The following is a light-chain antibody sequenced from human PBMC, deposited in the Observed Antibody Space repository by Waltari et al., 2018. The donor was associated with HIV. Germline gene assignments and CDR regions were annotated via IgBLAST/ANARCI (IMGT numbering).Light chain of an antibody. CDR1: TSYIGGSNN. J-gene: IGLJ2*01. CDR2: EVT. Sequence: STLTHPPSPSGSLGQSVTISCTGTTSYIGGSNNVSWYQQHPGKAPKLIMTEVTKRPSGVPDRFSGSKSGNTASLTVSGLQADDEALYYCSSFAPTNKFYVLFGGGTTLTVL. CDR3: SSFAPTNKFYVL. V-gene: IGLV2-8*01.